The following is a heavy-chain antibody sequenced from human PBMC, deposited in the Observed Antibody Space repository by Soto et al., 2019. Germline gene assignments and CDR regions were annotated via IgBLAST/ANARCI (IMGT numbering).Heavy chain of an antibody. D-gene: IGHD1-26*01. CDR3: ARAVRGSYYDY. CDR1: GGSIGSGDYY. Sequence: PSETLSLTCTVSGGSIGSGDYYWSWIRQPPGKGLEWIGYIYYSGSTYYNPSLKSRVTISVDTSKNQFSLKLSSVTAADTAVYYCARAVRGSYYDYWAQGTLVTVPS. V-gene: IGHV4-30-4*01. J-gene: IGHJ4*02. CDR2: IYYSGST.